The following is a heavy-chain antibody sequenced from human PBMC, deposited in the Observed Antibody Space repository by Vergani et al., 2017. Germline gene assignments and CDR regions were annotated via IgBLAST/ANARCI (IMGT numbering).Heavy chain of an antibody. CDR3: ARVWIVGAMWFDP. CDR1: GFTFSSYW. D-gene: IGHD1-26*01. V-gene: IGHV3-7*01. Sequence: EVQLVESGGGLVQPGGSLRLSCAASGFTFSSYWMSWVRQAPGKGLEWVANIKQDGSEKYYVDSVKGRFTISRDNAKNSLYLQMNSLRAEDTAVYYCARVWIVGAMWFDPWGQGTLVTVSS. CDR2: IKQDGSEK. J-gene: IGHJ5*02.